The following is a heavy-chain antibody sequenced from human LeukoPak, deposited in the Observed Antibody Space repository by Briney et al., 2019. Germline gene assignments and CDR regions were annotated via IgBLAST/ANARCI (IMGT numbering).Heavy chain of an antibody. CDR1: GGSFSGYY. Sequence: SETLSLTCAVYGGSFSGYYRSWIRQPPGKGLEWIGEINHSGSTNYNPSLKSRVTISVDTSKNQFSLKLSSVTAADTAVYYCAREVVRGNSYWGQGTLVTVSS. CDR3: AREVVRGNSY. J-gene: IGHJ4*02. CDR2: INHSGST. D-gene: IGHD3-10*01. V-gene: IGHV4-34*01.